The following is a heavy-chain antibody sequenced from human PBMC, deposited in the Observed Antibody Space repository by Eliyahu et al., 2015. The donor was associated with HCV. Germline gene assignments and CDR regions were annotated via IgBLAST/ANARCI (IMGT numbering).Heavy chain of an antibody. Sequence: QVTLRESGPALVKPTQTLTLTWTFSGFSLSTSGMCVSWIRQPPGKALEWLALIDWDDDKYYSTSLKTRLTISKDTSKNQVVLTMTNMDPVDTATYYCARVYSRGGVFDYWGQGTLVTVSS. D-gene: IGHD6-13*01. CDR2: IDWDDDK. V-gene: IGHV2-70*01. CDR3: ARVYSRGGVFDY. CDR1: GFSLSTSGMC. J-gene: IGHJ4*02.